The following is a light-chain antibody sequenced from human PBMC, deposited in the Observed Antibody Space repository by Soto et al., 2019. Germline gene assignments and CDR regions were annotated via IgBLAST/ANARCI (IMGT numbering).Light chain of an antibody. CDR2: AVS. CDR3: CSYGGRILVI. CDR1: SSDIGGYNY. Sequence: QSVLTQPASVSGSPGQSITISCTGTSSDIGGYNYVSWYQQYPGKAPRLLIYAVSNRPSGVSDRFSGSKSGNTASLTISGLQAEAEAHYYCCSYGGRILVIFGEGTKVTVL. V-gene: IGLV2-14*01. J-gene: IGLJ2*01.